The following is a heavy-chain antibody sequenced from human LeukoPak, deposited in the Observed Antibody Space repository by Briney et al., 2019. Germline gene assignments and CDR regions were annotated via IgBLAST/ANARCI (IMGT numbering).Heavy chain of an antibody. CDR2: SGSGGST. D-gene: IGHD2-15*01. CDR1: GFTFSSHA. Sequence: GGSLRLSCAASGFTFSSHAMSWVRQAPGKGLEWVSASGSGGSTYYADSVKGRFTISRDNSKNTLYLQMNSLRAEDTAVYYCAKDPVVVVAAPNGRAYWGQGTLVTVSS. CDR3: AKDPVVVVAAPNGRAY. J-gene: IGHJ4*02. V-gene: IGHV3-23*01.